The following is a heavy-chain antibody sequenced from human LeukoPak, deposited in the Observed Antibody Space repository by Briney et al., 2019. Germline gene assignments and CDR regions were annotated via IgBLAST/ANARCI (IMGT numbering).Heavy chain of an antibody. D-gene: IGHD5-18*01. CDR1: GGTFSGYA. J-gene: IGHJ6*03. CDR2: IIPIFGTA. CDR3: ARSGRYSYGDYYYYYMDV. V-gene: IGHV1-69*05. Sequence: SVKVSCKASGGTFSGYAISWVRQAPGQGLEWMGGIIPIFGTANYAQKFQGRVTITTDESTSTAYMELSSLRSEDTAVYYCARSGRYSYGDYYYYYMDVWGKGTTVTVSS.